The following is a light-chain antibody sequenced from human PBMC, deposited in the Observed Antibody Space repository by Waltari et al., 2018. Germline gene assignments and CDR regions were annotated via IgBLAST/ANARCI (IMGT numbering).Light chain of an antibody. CDR3: SSYITTNTLEL. J-gene: IGLJ3*02. Sequence: QSALTQPASVSGSPGQSITISCTGTSSDVGTYNYVSWYQQPPGKAPKLLIYDVSYRPSGVSSRFSGSKSGNTASLTISGLQAEDEADYYCSSYITTNTLELFGGGTSLTVL. CDR2: DVS. V-gene: IGLV2-14*03. CDR1: SSDVGTYNY.